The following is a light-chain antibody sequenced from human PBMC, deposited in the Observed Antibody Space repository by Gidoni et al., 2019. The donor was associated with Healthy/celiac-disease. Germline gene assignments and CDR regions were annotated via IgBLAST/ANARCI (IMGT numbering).Light chain of an antibody. CDR3: HQSYSTGFT. J-gene: IGKJ4*01. Sequence: DIQMTQSPSSLSASVGDRVIITCRASQSISSYLNWYQQKPGKAPKLLIYAASSLQSGVPSRFRGSGSGTDFTLTISSLQPEDFATYYCHQSYSTGFTFXGXTKVEIK. V-gene: IGKV1-39*01. CDR1: QSISSY. CDR2: AAS.